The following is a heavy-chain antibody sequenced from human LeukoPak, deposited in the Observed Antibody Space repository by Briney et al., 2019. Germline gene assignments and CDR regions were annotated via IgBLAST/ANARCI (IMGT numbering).Heavy chain of an antibody. J-gene: IGHJ4*02. CDR2: IIPILGIA. CDR1: GGTFSSYA. CDR3: ATAVKGPLYSNYQLDY. D-gene: IGHD4-11*01. V-gene: IGHV1-69*04. Sequence: GASVTVSFKASGGTFSSYAISWVRQAPGQGLEWMGRIIPILGIANYAQKFQGRVTMTEDTSTDTAYMELSSLRSEDTAVYYCATAVKGPLYSNYQLDYWGQGTLVTVSS.